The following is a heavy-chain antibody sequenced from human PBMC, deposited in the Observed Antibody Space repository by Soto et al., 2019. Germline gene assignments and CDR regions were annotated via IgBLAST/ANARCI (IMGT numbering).Heavy chain of an antibody. CDR3: AKSPNFYCSSPNCYKYYFDY. CDR1: GFTFNTYG. J-gene: IGHJ4*02. D-gene: IGHD2-2*02. CDR2: ISYDGSDK. V-gene: IGHV3-30*18. Sequence: QDHLVESGGGVVQPGTSPRLSCAASGFTFNTYGMHWVRQAPGKGLEWVAVISYDGSDKFYADSVKGRFTISRDNSKNALYLQMSSLRPEDTAIYYCAKSPNFYCSSPNCYKYYFDYWGQGTLVTVSS.